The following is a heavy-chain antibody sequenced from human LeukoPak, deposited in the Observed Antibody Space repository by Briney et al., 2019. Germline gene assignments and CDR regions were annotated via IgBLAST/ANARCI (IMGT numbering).Heavy chain of an antibody. J-gene: IGHJ4*02. D-gene: IGHD4-17*01. CDR1: GGTFSNFG. Sequence: GASVKVSCKASGGTFSNFGISWLRQAPGRGPEWMGGIIPMFGTATYGQKFQGRVMITADESTAYMELTSLRSEDTAVYYCARDSEGDGDYVSYFDYWGQGTLVIVS. CDR3: ARDSEGDGDYVSYFDY. V-gene: IGHV1-69*13. CDR2: IIPMFGTA.